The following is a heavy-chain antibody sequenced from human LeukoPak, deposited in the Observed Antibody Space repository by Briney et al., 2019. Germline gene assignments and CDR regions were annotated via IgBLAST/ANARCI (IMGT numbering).Heavy chain of an antibody. J-gene: IGHJ4*02. Sequence: HPGGSLRLSCAASGFTFSSYRMSWVRQAPGKGLEWVANIKQDGSEKYYVDSVKGRFTISRDNAKNSLYLQMNSLRAEDTAVYYCARVVSQGGYYYDSSGHYYFDYWGQGTLVTVSS. D-gene: IGHD3-22*01. CDR1: GFTFSSYR. V-gene: IGHV3-7*01. CDR2: IKQDGSEK. CDR3: ARVVSQGGYYYDSSGHYYFDY.